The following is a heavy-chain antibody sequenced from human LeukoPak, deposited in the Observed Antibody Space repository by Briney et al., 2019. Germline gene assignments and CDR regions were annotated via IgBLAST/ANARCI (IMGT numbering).Heavy chain of an antibody. Sequence: GASVKVSCKASGYTFINNWMHWVRQAPGQGLEWVGLINPTGTTTLYAQKFQGRVTLTRDMSTSTDYMELRSLKSKDTAVYYCARDNSVGDIAWWFDPWGQGTLVTVSS. D-gene: IGHD3-10*01. J-gene: IGHJ5*02. CDR3: ARDNSVGDIAWWFDP. CDR2: INPTGTTT. V-gene: IGHV1-46*01. CDR1: GYTFINNW.